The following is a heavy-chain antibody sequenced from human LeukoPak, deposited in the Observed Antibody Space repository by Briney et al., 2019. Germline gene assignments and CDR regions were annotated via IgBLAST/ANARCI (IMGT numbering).Heavy chain of an antibody. V-gene: IGHV3-30*03. CDR2: ISYDGSNK. CDR3: ARGGYNYGFNY. J-gene: IGHJ4*02. Sequence: GGSLRLSCAASGFTFSSYGMHWVRQAPGKGLEWVAVISYDGSNKYYADSVKGRFTISRDNSKNTLYLQMNSLRAEDTAVYYCARGGYNYGFNYWGQGTLVTVSS. CDR1: GFTFSSYG. D-gene: IGHD5-18*01.